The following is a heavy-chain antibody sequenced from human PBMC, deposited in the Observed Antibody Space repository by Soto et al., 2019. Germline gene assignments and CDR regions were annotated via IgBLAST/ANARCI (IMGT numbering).Heavy chain of an antibody. CDR1: GYSFTSYW. CDR2: IYPGDSDT. CDR3: AVSGDDYYDSSGRRDDAFDI. Sequence: RQAVKISCEGSGYSFTSYWFGWVRQMTGKGLEWMGIIYPGDSDTRYSPSFQGQVTISADKSISTAYLQWSSLKASDTAMYYCAVSGDDYYDSSGRRDDAFDIWGQGTMVTVSS. J-gene: IGHJ3*02. D-gene: IGHD3-22*01. V-gene: IGHV5-51*01.